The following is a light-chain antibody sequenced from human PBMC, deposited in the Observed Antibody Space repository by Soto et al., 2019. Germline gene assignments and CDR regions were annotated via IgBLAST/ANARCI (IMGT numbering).Light chain of an antibody. CDR2: EGT. V-gene: IGLV2-23*03. Sequence: QSVPTQPASVSGSPGQSITFSCTGTSSDIGSYNLVSWYQQHPGKSPKLLIYEGTKRPSGVSNRFSGSKSGNRASLTISGLQAEDEADYYCCSYAGDSTFLFGGGTKLTVL. CDR1: SSDIGSYNL. J-gene: IGLJ2*01. CDR3: CSYAGDSTFL.